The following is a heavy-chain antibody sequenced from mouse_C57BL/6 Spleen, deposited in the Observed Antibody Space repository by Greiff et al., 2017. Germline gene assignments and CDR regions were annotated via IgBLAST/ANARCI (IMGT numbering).Heavy chain of an antibody. CDR2: ISYDGSN. V-gene: IGHV3-6*01. CDR1: GYSITSGYY. CDR3: ARDRGSTFYWYFDV. Sequence: EVQLVESGPGLVKPSQSLSLTCSVTGYSITSGYYWNWIRQFPGNKLEWMGYISYDGSNNYNPSLKIRISITRDPSKNQFFLKLNSVTTEDTATYYCARDRGSTFYWYFDVWGTGTTVTVSS. J-gene: IGHJ1*03. D-gene: IGHD1-1*01.